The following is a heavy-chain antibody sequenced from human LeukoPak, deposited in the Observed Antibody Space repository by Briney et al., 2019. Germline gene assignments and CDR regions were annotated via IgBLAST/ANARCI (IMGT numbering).Heavy chain of an antibody. CDR1: GYTFTSHD. Sequence: ASVKASCKASGYTFTSHDINWVRQATGQGLEWMVWLNPNSCNSASAQEFEGRVTMTRSTSINTVYMELSSLTSEDTAVYCCARRRGAGDTRRNWFDPWGQGSLVIVSS. CDR2: LNPNSCNS. D-gene: IGHD2-21*01. CDR3: ARRRGAGDTRRNWFDP. J-gene: IGHJ5*02. V-gene: IGHV1-8*01.